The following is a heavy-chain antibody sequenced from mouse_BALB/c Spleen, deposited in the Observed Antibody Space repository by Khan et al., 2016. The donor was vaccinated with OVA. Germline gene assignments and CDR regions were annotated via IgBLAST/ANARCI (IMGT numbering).Heavy chain of an antibody. Sequence: EVQLQESGPGLVKPSQSLSLTCSVTGYSITSGYYWNWIRQFPGNKLEWMGYISFDGNNNYNPSLKTRISITRDTSKNQFFLKLNSVTTEDTAIYYWARGEGDYWGQGTTLTVSS. CDR3: ARGEGDY. V-gene: IGHV3-6*02. CDR2: ISFDGNN. J-gene: IGHJ2*01. CDR1: GYSITSGYY.